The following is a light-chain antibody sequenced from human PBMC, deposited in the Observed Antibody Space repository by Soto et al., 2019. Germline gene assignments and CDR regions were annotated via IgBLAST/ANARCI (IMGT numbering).Light chain of an antibody. Sequence: TGFTPFPGTLVLSPGGIATLSCRASQSVSSNFLAWYQQKPGQAPRLLIYGASSRATGIPDRFSGSGSGTDFTLTISRLEPEDFAVYYCQQYGSSPETFGQGTKVDIK. CDR1: QSVSSNF. CDR2: GAS. J-gene: IGKJ1*01. V-gene: IGKV3-20*01. CDR3: QQYGSSPET.